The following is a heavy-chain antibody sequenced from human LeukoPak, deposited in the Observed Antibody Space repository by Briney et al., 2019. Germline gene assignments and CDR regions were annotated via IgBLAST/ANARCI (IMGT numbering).Heavy chain of an antibody. Sequence: PSETLSLTCTVSGGSISSSSYYWGWVRQTPGRGREWIGSIYYSGRTYYNPSLKSRVTISVDTSKNQFSLKLSSVTAADTAVYYCARSYYDSSGYVDYWGQGTLVTVSS. CDR3: ARSYYDSSGYVDY. V-gene: IGHV4-39*01. CDR2: IYYSGRT. J-gene: IGHJ4*02. D-gene: IGHD3-22*01. CDR1: GGSISSSSYY.